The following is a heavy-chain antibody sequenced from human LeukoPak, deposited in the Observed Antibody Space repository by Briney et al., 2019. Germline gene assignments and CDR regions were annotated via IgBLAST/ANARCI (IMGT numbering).Heavy chain of an antibody. CDR1: GFTFSSYW. J-gene: IGHJ6*02. D-gene: IGHD3-3*01. CDR3: ARETVPTYYDFWSGYYRDYYYGMDV. V-gene: IGHV3-74*01. Sequence: PGGSLRLSCAASGFTFSSYWMHWVRQAPGKGLVWVSRINSDGSSTSYADSVKGRFTISRDNAKNTLYLRMNSLRAEDTAVYYCARETVPTYYDFWSGYYRDYYYGMDVWGQGTTVTVSS. CDR2: INSDGSST.